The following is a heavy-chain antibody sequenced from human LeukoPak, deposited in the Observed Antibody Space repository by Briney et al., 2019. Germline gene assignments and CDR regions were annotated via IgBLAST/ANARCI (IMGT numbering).Heavy chain of an antibody. CDR3: VKIKPGGASFDY. J-gene: IGHJ4*02. CDR2: LTPSGST. Sequence: SETLSLTCTVSGVSISSYYWSWIRQSPEKGLEWIGYLTPSGSTNYKPSLKSRVTISVDTSKNQFSLKLSSVTAADTALYYCVKIKPGGASFDYWGQGTLVTVSS. D-gene: IGHD1-26*01. CDR1: GVSISSYY. V-gene: IGHV4-59*01.